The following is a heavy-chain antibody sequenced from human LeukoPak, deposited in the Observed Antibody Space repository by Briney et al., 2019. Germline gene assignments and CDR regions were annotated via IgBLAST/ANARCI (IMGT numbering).Heavy chain of an antibody. CDR3: ARFGDIVALDY. J-gene: IGHJ4*02. CDR2: IRSSSRYI. Sequence: GKSLRLSCAASGFTFSSYSMNWVRLAPGKGLEWVSSIRSSSRYIYFADSLKGRFTISRDNAKNSLYLQMNSLRAEDTAVYYCARFGDIVALDYWGQGTLVTVSS. D-gene: IGHD5-12*01. V-gene: IGHV3-21*01. CDR1: GFTFSSYS.